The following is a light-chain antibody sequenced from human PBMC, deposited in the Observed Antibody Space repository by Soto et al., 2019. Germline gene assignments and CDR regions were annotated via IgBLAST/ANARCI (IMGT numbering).Light chain of an antibody. J-gene: IGKJ5*01. Sequence: VLTQSPATLSLSPGERATLSCRASLNVNSYLAWYQHKPGQAPRLLIYDASNRAAGIPARFSGSGSGTDFTLTISSLEPEDFAIYYCQQRQYWPPIPFGQGTRLEIK. CDR2: DAS. CDR3: QQRQYWPPIP. CDR1: LNVNSY. V-gene: IGKV3-11*01.